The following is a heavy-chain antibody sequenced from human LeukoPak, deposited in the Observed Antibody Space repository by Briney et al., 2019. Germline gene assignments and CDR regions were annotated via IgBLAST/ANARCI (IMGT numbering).Heavy chain of an antibody. Sequence: GASVNVSCKASGYTFTGYYIHWVRQAPGQGREWMGRINPSSGGTNYAQNFQGRVTMTRDTSISTAYMELSRLRSDDMAVYYCARDQDCSGGSCYEYFQHWGQGTLVTVSS. J-gene: IGHJ1*01. V-gene: IGHV1-2*06. CDR3: ARDQDCSGGSCYEYFQH. CDR2: INPSSGGT. CDR1: GYTFTGYY. D-gene: IGHD2-15*01.